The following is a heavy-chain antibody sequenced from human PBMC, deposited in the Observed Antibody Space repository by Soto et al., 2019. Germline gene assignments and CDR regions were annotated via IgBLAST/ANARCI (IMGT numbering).Heavy chain of an antibody. J-gene: IGHJ4*01. D-gene: IGHD2-8*01. CDR3: AFFNGAKNAGFYF. CDR2: IYYSGST. CDR1: YY. Sequence: YYRIPIPHPPGKRLEWIGYIYYSGSTYYNPSLKSRVTISIDTSKTQFSLKLTSVTAADTAVYYCAFFNGAKNAGFYF. V-gene: IGHV4-59*01.